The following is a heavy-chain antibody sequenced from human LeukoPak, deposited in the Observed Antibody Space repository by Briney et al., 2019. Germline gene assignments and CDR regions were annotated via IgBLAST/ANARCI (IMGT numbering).Heavy chain of an antibody. CDR3: ARVLASDFWSGY. CDR2: INPNSGGT. V-gene: IGHV1-2*02. CDR1: GYTFTGYY. J-gene: IGHJ4*02. Sequence: ASVTVSCKASGYTFTGYYMHWVRQAPGQGLEWMGWINPNSGGTNYAQKFQGRVTMTRDTSISTAYMELSRLRSDDTAVYYCARVLASDFWSGYWGQGTLVTVSS. D-gene: IGHD3-3*01.